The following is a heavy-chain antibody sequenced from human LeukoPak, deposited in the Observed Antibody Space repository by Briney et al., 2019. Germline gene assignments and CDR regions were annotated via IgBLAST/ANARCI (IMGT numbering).Heavy chain of an antibody. CDR1: GFTFSSYG. CDR2: MWYDGSNK. D-gene: IGHD3-9*01. CDR3: AREQNFDWELYGMDV. V-gene: IGHV3-33*01. J-gene: IGHJ6*04. Sequence: GGSLRLSCAASGFTFSSYGMHWVRQAPGKGLEWVAVMWYDGSNKYYADSVKGRFTISRDNSKNTLYLQMNSLRAEDTAVYYCAREQNFDWELYGMDVWGKGTTVTVSS.